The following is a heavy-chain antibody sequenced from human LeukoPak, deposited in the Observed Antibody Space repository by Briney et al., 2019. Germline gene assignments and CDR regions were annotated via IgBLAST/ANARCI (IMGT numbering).Heavy chain of an antibody. CDR1: GGSISSYY. Sequence: SETLSLTCTVPGGSISSYYWSWIRQPPGKGLEWIGYIYYSGSTNYNPSLKSRVTISVDTSKNQFSLKLSSVTAADTAVYYCAREAVGATTDYYYYMDVWGKGTTVTVSS. D-gene: IGHD1-26*01. J-gene: IGHJ6*03. CDR2: IYYSGST. CDR3: AREAVGATTDYYYYMDV. V-gene: IGHV4-59*12.